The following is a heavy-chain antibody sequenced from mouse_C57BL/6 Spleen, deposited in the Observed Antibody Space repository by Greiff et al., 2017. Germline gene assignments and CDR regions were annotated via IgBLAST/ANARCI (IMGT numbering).Heavy chain of an antibody. J-gene: IGHJ2*01. V-gene: IGHV1-4*01. CDR1: GYTFTSYT. CDR2: INPSSGYT. Sequence: QVQLQQSGAELARPGASVKMSCKASGYTFTSYTMHWVKQRPGQGLEWIGYINPSSGYTKYNQKCKDKATLTADKSSSTAYMRLSSLTSEDSAVYYCARANWGPGDFDYWGQGTTLTVSS. D-gene: IGHD4-1*01. CDR3: ARANWGPGDFDY.